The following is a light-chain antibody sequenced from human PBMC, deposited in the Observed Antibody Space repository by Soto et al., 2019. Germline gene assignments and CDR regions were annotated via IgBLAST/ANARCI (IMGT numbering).Light chain of an antibody. J-gene: IGKJ2*01. V-gene: IGKV2-28*01. CDR2: LGS. CDR1: QRLLNSNGYNY. CDR3: MQALQSPRT. Sequence: DVVMTQSPLSLPVTPGEPASISCNSSQRLLNSNGYNYLDWYLQRPGQSPQLLIYLGSNRASGVPDMFSGSGSGTDFTLKISRVEADDVGVYYCMQALQSPRTFGQGTKLEIK.